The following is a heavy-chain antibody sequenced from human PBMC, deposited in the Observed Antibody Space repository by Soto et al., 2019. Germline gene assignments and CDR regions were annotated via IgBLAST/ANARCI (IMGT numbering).Heavy chain of an antibody. Sequence: GGSLRLSCAASGFTFSSYSMNWVRQAPGKGLEWVSSISSSSSYIYYADSVKGRFTISRDNAKNSLYLQMNSLRAEDTAVYYCARSGDTSGSYEKYYFDYWGQGTLVTVS. CDR3: ARSGDTSGSYEKYYFDY. CDR2: ISSSSSYI. J-gene: IGHJ4*02. CDR1: GFTFSSYS. V-gene: IGHV3-21*01. D-gene: IGHD1-26*01.